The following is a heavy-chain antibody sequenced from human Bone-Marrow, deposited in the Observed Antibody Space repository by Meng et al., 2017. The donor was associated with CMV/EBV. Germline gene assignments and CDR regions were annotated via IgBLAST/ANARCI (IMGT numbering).Heavy chain of an antibody. Sequence: SETLSLTCTVSGYSISSGYYWGWIRQPPGKGLEWIGSIYHSGSTYYNPSLKSRVTISVDTSKNQFSLKLSSVTAADTAVYYCARDGVVPAAPYYFDYWGQGTLVTVSS. J-gene: IGHJ4*02. CDR2: IYHSGST. V-gene: IGHV4-38-2*02. CDR3: ARDGVVPAAPYYFDY. CDR1: GYSISSGYY. D-gene: IGHD2-2*01.